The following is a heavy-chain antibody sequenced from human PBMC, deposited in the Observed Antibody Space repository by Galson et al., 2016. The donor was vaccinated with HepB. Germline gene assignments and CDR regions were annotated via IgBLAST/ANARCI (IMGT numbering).Heavy chain of an antibody. Sequence: SLRLSCAAAGFTVNSYAMSWVRQAPGKGLEWVAGISASGQTTFYADSVTGRFTISTDNSKNTLHREMNKLRVDDTDVYYCVKDRRYGDYVGWFDPWGQGTPVIVSS. CDR3: VKDRRYGDYVGWFDP. D-gene: IGHD4-17*01. J-gene: IGHJ5*02. V-gene: IGHV3-23*01. CDR2: ISASGQTT. CDR1: GFTVNSYA.